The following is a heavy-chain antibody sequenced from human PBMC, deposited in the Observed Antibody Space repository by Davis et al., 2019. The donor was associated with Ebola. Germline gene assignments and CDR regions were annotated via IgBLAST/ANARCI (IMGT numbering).Heavy chain of an antibody. Sequence: GESLKISCETSGFIFSNYVMSRVRQAPGKGLEWVSTFGTGGDTYYADSVKGRFAISRDNSRGTLYLQMNSLRVEDSAIYYCVKDSSNIWFDIWGQGTLVTVSS. CDR1: GFIFSNYV. J-gene: IGHJ3*02. CDR2: FGTGGDT. CDR3: VKDSSNIWFDI. V-gene: IGHV3-23*01. D-gene: IGHD2/OR15-2a*01.